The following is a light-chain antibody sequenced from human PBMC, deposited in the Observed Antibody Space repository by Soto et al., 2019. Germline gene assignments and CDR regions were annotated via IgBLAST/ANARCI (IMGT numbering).Light chain of an antibody. CDR2: GAS. CDR1: QSVSNNY. CDR3: QQYATSPIT. Sequence: EIVLTHSPGTLSLSPWEIATLSCRASQSVSNNYLAWYQQKSGQAPRLVIYGASSRAAGIPDRLSGSGSGTDFTLTISRLEPEDFAVYYCQQYATSPITFGQGTRLEIK. V-gene: IGKV3-20*01. J-gene: IGKJ5*01.